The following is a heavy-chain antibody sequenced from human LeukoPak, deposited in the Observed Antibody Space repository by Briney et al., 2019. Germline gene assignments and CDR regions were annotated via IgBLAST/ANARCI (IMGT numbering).Heavy chain of an antibody. D-gene: IGHD1-1*01. Sequence: PSQTLSLTCTVSGGSISSGSYYWSWIRQPAGKGLEWIGRIYTSGSTNYNPSLKSRVTISVDTSKNQFSLKLSSVTAADTAVYYCARAWAPWNQLQDCFDYWGQGTLVTVSS. J-gene: IGHJ4*02. CDR3: ARAWAPWNQLQDCFDY. V-gene: IGHV4-61*02. CDR2: IYTSGST. CDR1: GGSISSGSYY.